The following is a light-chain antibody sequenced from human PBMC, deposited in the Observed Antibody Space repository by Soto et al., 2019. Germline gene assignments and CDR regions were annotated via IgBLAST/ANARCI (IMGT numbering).Light chain of an antibody. CDR1: QSVSSH. V-gene: IGKV3-20*01. Sequence: EIVLTQPPVTLSLSPGERATLSCRASQSVSSHFAWYQQKSGQAPRLLIYGASSRATGIPDRFSGSGSGTDFTLTISRLEPEDFAVYYCQQYGSSPITFGQGTRLEIK. J-gene: IGKJ5*01. CDR3: QQYGSSPIT. CDR2: GAS.